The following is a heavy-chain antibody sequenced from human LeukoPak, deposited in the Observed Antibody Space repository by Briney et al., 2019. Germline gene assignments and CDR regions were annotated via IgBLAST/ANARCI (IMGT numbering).Heavy chain of an antibody. D-gene: IGHD6-19*01. V-gene: IGHV1-8*01. CDR1: GYTFTSYD. CDR3: ASSVAGTRWFDP. CDR2: MNPNSGNT. Sequence: RASVKVSCKASGYTFTSYDINWVRQATGQGLEWMGWMNPNSGNTGYAQKFQGRVTMTRNTSISTAYMELSSLRSEDTAVYYCASSVAGTRWFDPWGQGTLVTVPS. J-gene: IGHJ5*02.